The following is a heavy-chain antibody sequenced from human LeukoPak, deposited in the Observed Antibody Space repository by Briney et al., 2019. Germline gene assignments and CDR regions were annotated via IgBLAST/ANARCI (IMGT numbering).Heavy chain of an antibody. J-gene: IGHJ4*02. D-gene: IGHD3-22*01. V-gene: IGHV1-46*01. CDR2: INPSGGST. CDR1: GYTFTSYY. CDR3: ARVARRDDYYDSSGYPDY. Sequence: ASVKVSCKASGYTFTSYYMHWVRQAPGQGLEWMGIINPSGGSTSYAQKFQGRVTMTRDMSTSTVYMELSSLRSEDTAVYYCARVARRDDYYDSSGYPDYWGQGTLVTVSS.